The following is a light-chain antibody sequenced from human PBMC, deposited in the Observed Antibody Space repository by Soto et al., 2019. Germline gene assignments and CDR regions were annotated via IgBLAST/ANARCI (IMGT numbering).Light chain of an antibody. V-gene: IGKV3-11*01. Sequence: EIVLTQSQSTLCLSXGGRATLTXXXSQSVSRYLAWYQQKPGQAPRLLIYDASNRATGIPARFSGSGSGTDFTLTISSLEPEDFAVYYCQQRSNWPPITFGQGTKVDIK. CDR1: QSVSRY. J-gene: IGKJ1*01. CDR3: QQRSNWPPIT. CDR2: DAS.